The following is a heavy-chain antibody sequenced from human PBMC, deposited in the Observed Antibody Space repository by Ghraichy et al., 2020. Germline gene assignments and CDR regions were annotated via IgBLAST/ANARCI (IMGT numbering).Heavy chain of an antibody. Sequence: GGSLRLSCAASGFTFSSYWMSWVRLAPGKGLEWVANIKQDGSEKYYVDSVMARFTISRDNAKNALYLQMSGLRAEDTAVYYCARGFRQFDYWGQGTLVTVSS. CDR3: ARGFRQFDY. CDR1: GFTFSSYW. CDR2: IKQDGSEK. J-gene: IGHJ4*02. V-gene: IGHV3-7*03.